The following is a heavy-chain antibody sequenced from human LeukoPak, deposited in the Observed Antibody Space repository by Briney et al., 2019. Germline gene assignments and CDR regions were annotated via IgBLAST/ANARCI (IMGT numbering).Heavy chain of an antibody. D-gene: IGHD6-13*01. CDR3: ARGTIAAAGTFDY. CDR2: IYHSGST. J-gene: IGHJ4*02. Sequence: SETLSLTCAVSGGSISSGGYSWSWIRQPPGKGLEWIGYIYHSGSTYYNPSLKSRVTISVDRSKNQFSLKLSSVTAADTAVYYCARGTIAAAGTFDYWGQGTLVTVSS. CDR1: GGSISSGGYS. V-gene: IGHV4-30-2*01.